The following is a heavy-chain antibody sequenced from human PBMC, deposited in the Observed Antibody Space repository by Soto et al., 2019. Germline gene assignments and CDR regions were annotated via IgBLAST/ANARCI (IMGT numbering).Heavy chain of an antibody. CDR1: GLSCSRCS. CDR3: ANYTRKRWSADYF. J-gene: IGHJ4*01. D-gene: IGHD2-15*01. Sequence: RLSCGAWGLSCSRCSMHRFRQATGKGLEWVSGISWNSGSIGYADSVKGRFTISRDNAKNSLYLQMNSLRAEDTALYYFANYTRKRWSADYF. V-gene: IGHV3-9*01. CDR2: ISWNSGSI.